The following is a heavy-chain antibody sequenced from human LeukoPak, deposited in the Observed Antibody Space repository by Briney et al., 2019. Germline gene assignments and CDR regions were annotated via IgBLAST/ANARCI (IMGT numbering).Heavy chain of an antibody. Sequence: PSETLSLTCTVSGGSISSSSYYWGWIRQPPGKGLEWIGSIYYSGSTYYNPSLKSRVTISVDTFKNQFSLNLSSVTAADTAVYYCARHGRNSITVNWFDPWGQGTLVTVSS. D-gene: IGHD3-3*02. V-gene: IGHV4-39*01. CDR3: ARHGRNSITVNWFDP. CDR2: IYYSGST. J-gene: IGHJ5*02. CDR1: GGSISSSSYY.